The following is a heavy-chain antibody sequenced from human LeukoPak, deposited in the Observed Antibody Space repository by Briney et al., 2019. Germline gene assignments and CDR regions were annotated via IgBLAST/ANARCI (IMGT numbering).Heavy chain of an antibody. CDR2: MCDSGST. V-gene: IGHV4-59*08. Sequence: SETLSFTCTVSGGSISSFCWSCIRQPPGKGLVWIGYMCDSGSTNYNPSLKSRVTISVDTSKNQFSLKVNSVTAADTAVYYCARPLKIVGSTPYYMDVWGKGTTVTVSS. CDR1: GGSISSFC. J-gene: IGHJ6*03. D-gene: IGHD1-26*01. CDR3: ARPLKIVGSTPYYMDV.